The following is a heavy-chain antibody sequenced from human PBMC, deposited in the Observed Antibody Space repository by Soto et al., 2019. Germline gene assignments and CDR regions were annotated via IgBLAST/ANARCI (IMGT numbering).Heavy chain of an antibody. CDR2: KYYSGST. V-gene: IGHV4-31*03. J-gene: IGHJ4*02. D-gene: IGHD2-8*02. Sequence: QVQLQESGPGLVKPSQTLFLTCTVSGDSISSVSYYWAWVRQHPGKGLEWIGHKYYSGSTYYKPSLKSRLTISLDTSKNQFPLMLTSVTAADTAMYYCLRGGGGVGAYWGQGTLVTVS. CDR1: GDSISSVSYY. CDR3: LRGGGGVGAY.